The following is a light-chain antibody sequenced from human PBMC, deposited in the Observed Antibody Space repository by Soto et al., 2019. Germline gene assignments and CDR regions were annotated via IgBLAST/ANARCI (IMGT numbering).Light chain of an antibody. J-gene: IGLJ1*01. CDR2: DVS. Sequence: HSELTQAPSGSGFPGQSGSISCTRTRSDVGAYNYVSWYQQHPGKAPKLMICDVSQRPSGVPDRFSGSKSGNTASLTISGLQAEDEADYFCCSYAGGYTHYVFGTGTKVTVL. CDR3: CSYAGGYTHYV. CDR1: RSDVGAYNY. V-gene: IGLV2-11*01.